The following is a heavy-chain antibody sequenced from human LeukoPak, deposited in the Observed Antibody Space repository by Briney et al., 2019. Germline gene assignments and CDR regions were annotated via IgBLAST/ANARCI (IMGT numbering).Heavy chain of an antibody. D-gene: IGHD5-24*01. CDR3: ARPDDGAFDF. CDR1: GGSISSSSYY. J-gene: IGHJ3*01. V-gene: IGHV4-39*01. Sequence: PSETLSLTCTVSGGSISSSSYYWGWIRQPPGKGLEWIGNIYYSGSTYYNPSLKSRVTISLDTSKNQFSLKLSSVTAADTAVYYCARPDDGAFDFWGQGTMVTVST. CDR2: IYYSGST.